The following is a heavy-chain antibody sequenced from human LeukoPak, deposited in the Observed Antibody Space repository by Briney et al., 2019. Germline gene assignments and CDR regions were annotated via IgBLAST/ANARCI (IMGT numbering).Heavy chain of an antibody. Sequence: GESLKISCKGSGYSFTTYWVSWVRQRAGKCLEWMGRIDPSDSYINYCPSFQGHVTISADKSTNTAYLHWSSLKASDTAMYYCARHITMVRELDYWGQGTLVTVSS. CDR3: ARHITMVRELDY. V-gene: IGHV5-10-1*01. J-gene: IGHJ4*02. D-gene: IGHD3-10*01. CDR2: IDPSDSYI. CDR1: GYSFTTYW.